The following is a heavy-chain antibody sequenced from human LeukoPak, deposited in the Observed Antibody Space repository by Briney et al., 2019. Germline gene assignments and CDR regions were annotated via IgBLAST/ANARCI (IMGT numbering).Heavy chain of an antibody. Sequence: GESLKISCKGSGYSFTSYWIGWVRQMPGKGLEWMGIIYPGDSDTRYSPSFQGQVTISADKSITTAYLQWSSLKASDTALYYCASYNYYDSSGYYYEWVYWGQGTLVTVSS. D-gene: IGHD3-22*01. J-gene: IGHJ4*02. CDR3: ASYNYYDSSGYYYEWVY. CDR2: IYPGDSDT. CDR1: GYSFTSYW. V-gene: IGHV5-51*01.